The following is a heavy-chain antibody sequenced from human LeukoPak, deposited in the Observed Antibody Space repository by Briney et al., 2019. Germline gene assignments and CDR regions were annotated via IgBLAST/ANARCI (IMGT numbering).Heavy chain of an antibody. Sequence: GGSLRLSCAASGFTFSSYGMHWVRQAPGKGLEWVAVISYDGSNKYYADSVKGRFTISRDNSKNTLYLQMNSLRAEDTAVYYCARVVVPAAWIYDSSGDDAFDIWGQGTMVTVSS. J-gene: IGHJ3*02. CDR2: ISYDGSNK. CDR1: GFTFSSYG. D-gene: IGHD3-22*01. V-gene: IGHV3-30*03. CDR3: ARVVVPAAWIYDSSGDDAFDI.